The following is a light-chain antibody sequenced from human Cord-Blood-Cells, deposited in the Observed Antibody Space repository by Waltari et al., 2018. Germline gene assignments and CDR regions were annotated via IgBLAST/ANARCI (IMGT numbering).Light chain of an antibody. Sequence: SYELTQPPSVSVSPGQTASITCSGEKLGDKYACWYQQKPGQSPVLVIYHDSKRPSGFPERFSGSNSGNTATLTISGTQAMDEADYYCQAWDSSNWVFGGGTKLTVL. J-gene: IGLJ3*02. CDR2: HDS. V-gene: IGLV3-1*01. CDR3: QAWDSSNWV. CDR1: KLGDKY.